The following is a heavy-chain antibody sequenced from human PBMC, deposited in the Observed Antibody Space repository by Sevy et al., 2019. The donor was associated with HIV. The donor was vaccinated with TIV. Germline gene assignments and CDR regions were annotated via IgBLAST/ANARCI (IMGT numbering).Heavy chain of an antibody. D-gene: IGHD2-15*01. J-gene: IGHJ5*02. CDR2: LDPGNGEI. CDR3: ATVGLGYYSGSSYYQGDWFDP. Sequence: ALVKVSCKVFGYSLRKLSMHWVRQAPGKGLEWMGSLDPGNGEITYAQTLQGRVTMTEDTSTDTAYMELSSLTSEDTATYYCATVGLGYYSGSSYYQGDWFDPWGQGTLVTVSS. V-gene: IGHV1-24*01. CDR1: GYSLRKLS.